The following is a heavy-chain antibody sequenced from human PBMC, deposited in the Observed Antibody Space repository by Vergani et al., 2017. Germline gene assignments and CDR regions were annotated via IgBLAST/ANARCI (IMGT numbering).Heavy chain of an antibody. CDR1: GFTFSNYA. Sequence: VQLLESGGGLVQPGGSLRLSCAASGFTFSNYAMSWVRQAPGKGLEWIGEINHSGSTNYNPSLKSRVTISVDTSKNPFSLKLSSVTAADTAVYYCARGRKWPNVRAPFDYWGQGTLVTVSS. V-gene: IGHV4-34*01. CDR3: ARGRKWPNVRAPFDY. J-gene: IGHJ4*02. CDR2: INHSGST. D-gene: IGHD2-8*01.